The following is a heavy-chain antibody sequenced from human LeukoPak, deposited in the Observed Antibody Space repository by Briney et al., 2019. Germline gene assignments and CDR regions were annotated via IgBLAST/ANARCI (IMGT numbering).Heavy chain of an antibody. J-gene: IGHJ4*02. CDR2: IYYSGST. CDR1: GGSISSSSYY. V-gene: IGHV4-39*01. Sequence: SETLSLTCTVSGGSISSSSYYWGWIRQPPGKGLEWIGSIYYSGSTYYNPSLKSRVTTSVDTSKNQFSLKLSSVTAADTAVYYCARQHYYGSGKDYWGQGTLVTVSS. D-gene: IGHD3-10*01. CDR3: ARQHYYGSGKDY.